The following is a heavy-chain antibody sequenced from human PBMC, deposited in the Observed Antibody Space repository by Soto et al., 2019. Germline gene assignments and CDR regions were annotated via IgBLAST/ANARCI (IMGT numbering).Heavy chain of an antibody. CDR1: GGSISYYY. V-gene: IGHV4-59*01. CDR3: ARDMGYCSGSSCYHWFDP. D-gene: IGHD2-2*01. Sequence: SETLSLTCTVSGGSISYYYWSWIRQPPGKGLEWIGYIYYSGTTNYNPSLKSRVTISVDTSKNQFSLKLSSVTAADTAVYYCARDMGYCSGSSCYHWFDPWGQGTLVTVS. J-gene: IGHJ5*02. CDR2: IYYSGTT.